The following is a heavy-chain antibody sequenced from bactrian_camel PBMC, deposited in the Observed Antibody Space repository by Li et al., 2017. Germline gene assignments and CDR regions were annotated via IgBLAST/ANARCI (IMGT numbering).Heavy chain of an antibody. CDR2: LFTGSGRT. J-gene: IGHJ4*01. V-gene: IGHV3S54*01. Sequence: HVQLVESGGGSVQTGESLRLSCARPKYPSSTNAMAWFRQSPGNEREGVATLFTGSGRTAYAESVKGRFTISRDNSKHTLYLQMNSLKPEDTAMYYCVADPRRWCRGMVPSYKYWGQGTQVTVS. CDR1: KYPSSTNA. D-gene: IGHD7*01. CDR3: VADPRRWCRGMVPSYKY.